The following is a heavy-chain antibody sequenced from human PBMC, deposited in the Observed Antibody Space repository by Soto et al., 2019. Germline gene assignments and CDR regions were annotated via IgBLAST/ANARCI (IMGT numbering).Heavy chain of an antibody. CDR3: ARDQPGYSYGYGLGY. Sequence: EVQLVESGGGLVKPGGSLRLSCAASGFTFSSYSMNWVRQAPGKGLEWVSSISSSSSYINYADSVKGRFTISRDNAKNSLYLTMNSLRAEDTAVYYCARDQPGYSYGYGLGYWGQGTLFTVSS. CDR2: ISSSSSYI. D-gene: IGHD5-18*01. V-gene: IGHV3-21*03. CDR1: GFTFSSYS. J-gene: IGHJ4*02.